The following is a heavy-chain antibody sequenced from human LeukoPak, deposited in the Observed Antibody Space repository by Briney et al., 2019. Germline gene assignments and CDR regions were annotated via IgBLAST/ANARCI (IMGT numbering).Heavy chain of an antibody. D-gene: IGHD4-17*01. V-gene: IGHV4-59*01. Sequence: YPSETLSHTCTVSGGSISRYYWSWIRQPPGKGLEWIGYIYYSGNTNYNPSLKSRVTISVDTSKNQFSLKLSSVTAADTAVYYCARELDYGGFDYWGQGTLVTVSS. CDR1: GGSISRYY. CDR2: IYYSGNT. CDR3: ARELDYGGFDY. J-gene: IGHJ4*02.